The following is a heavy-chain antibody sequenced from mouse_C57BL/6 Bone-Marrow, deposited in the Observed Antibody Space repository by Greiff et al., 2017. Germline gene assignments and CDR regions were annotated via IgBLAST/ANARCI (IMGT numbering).Heavy chain of an antibody. J-gene: IGHJ1*03. CDR1: GYTFTSYW. D-gene: IGHD1-1*01. Sequence: QVQLKQPGAELVKPGASVKMSCKASGYTFTSYWITWVKQRPGQGLEWIGDIYPGSGSTNYNEKFKSKATLTVDTSSSTAYMQRSSLTSEDSAVYCGARDYYGSSYWYFDVWGTGTTVTVSS. CDR3: ARDYYGSSYWYFDV. V-gene: IGHV1-55*01. CDR2: IYPGSGST.